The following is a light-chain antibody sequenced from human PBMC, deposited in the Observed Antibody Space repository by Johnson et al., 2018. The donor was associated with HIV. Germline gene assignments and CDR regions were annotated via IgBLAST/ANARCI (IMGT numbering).Light chain of an antibody. CDR2: DNN. V-gene: IGLV1-51*01. CDR1: SSNIGSNY. Sequence: QSVLTQPPSVYAAPGQKVTISCSGSSSNIGSNYVSWYQQLPGTAPKLLIYDNNKRPSGIPDRFSGSKSGTSATLGITGLQTGDEADYYCGTWDSSLSAFVFGTGSNVTVL. J-gene: IGLJ1*01. CDR3: GTWDSSLSAFV.